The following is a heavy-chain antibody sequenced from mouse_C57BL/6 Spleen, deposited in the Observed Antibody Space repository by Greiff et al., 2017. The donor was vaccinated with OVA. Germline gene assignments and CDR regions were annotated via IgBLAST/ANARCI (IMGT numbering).Heavy chain of an antibody. J-gene: IGHJ1*03. CDR2: ISDGGSYT. CDR3: ARGSWDRYFDV. Sequence: DVMLVESGGGLVKPGGSLKLSCAASGFTFSSYAMSWVRQTPEKRLEWVATISDGGSYTYYPDNVKGRFTISRDNAKNNLYLQMSHLKSEDTAMYYCARGSWDRYFDVWGTGTTVTVSS. D-gene: IGHD4-1*01. V-gene: IGHV5-4*03. CDR1: GFTFSSYA.